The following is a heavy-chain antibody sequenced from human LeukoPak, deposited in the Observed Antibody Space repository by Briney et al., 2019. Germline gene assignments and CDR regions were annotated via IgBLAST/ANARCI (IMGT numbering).Heavy chain of an antibody. CDR1: GFTFSSYW. J-gene: IGHJ4*02. CDR2: ISSSSSTI. Sequence: GGSLRLSCAASGFTFSSYWMSWVRQAPGKGLEWVSYISSSSSTIYCVDSVKGRFTISRDNSKNTLYLQMNSLRAEDTAVYYCAKSGYNRFDYWGQGTLVTVSS. V-gene: IGHV3-48*01. CDR3: AKSGYNRFDY. D-gene: IGHD5-24*01.